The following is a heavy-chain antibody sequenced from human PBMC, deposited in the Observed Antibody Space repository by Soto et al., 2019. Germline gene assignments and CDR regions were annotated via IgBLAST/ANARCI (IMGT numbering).Heavy chain of an antibody. CDR1: GFTFSSYG. CDR2: IWYDGSNK. V-gene: IGHV3-33*01. D-gene: IGHD4-17*01. Sequence: ALRLSCAASGFTFSSYGMHWVRQAPGKGLEWVAVIWYDGSNKYYADSVKGRFTISRDNSKNTLYLQMNSLRAEDTAVYYCARDRGDALMYYYGMDVWGQGTTVTVSS. CDR3: ARDRGDALMYYYGMDV. J-gene: IGHJ6*02.